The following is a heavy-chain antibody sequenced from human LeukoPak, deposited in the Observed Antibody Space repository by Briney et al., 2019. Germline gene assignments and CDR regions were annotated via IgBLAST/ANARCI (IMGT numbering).Heavy chain of an antibody. CDR3: ARVRDFSRSPFDWFDP. Sequence: GASVKVSCKASGYTFNGYYMHWVRQAPGQGLEWLGWINPDSGGTDSPQKFQGRVTMTRDASISTAYMELNNLISDDTAVYYCARVRDFSRSPFDWFDPWGQGTLVTVSS. CDR1: GYTFNGYY. CDR2: INPDSGGT. J-gene: IGHJ5*02. D-gene: IGHD6-6*01. V-gene: IGHV1-2*02.